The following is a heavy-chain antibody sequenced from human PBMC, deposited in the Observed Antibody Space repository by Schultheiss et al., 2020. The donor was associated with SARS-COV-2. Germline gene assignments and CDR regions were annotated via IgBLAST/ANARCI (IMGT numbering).Heavy chain of an antibody. D-gene: IGHD4-23*01. Sequence: GGSLRLSCAASGFTFDDYAMHWVRQVPGKGLEWVSGISWNSGSIGYADSVKGRFTLSRDNAKNSLYLQMNSLRAEDTAVYYCARSTTVVPFDYWGQGTLVTVSS. CDR3: ARSTTVVPFDY. V-gene: IGHV3-9*01. J-gene: IGHJ4*02. CDR2: ISWNSGSI. CDR1: GFTFDDYA.